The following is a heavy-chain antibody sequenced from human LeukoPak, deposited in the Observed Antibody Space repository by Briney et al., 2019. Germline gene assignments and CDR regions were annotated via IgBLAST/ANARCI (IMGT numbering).Heavy chain of an antibody. Sequence: PGGSLRLSCAASGFTFSSYGMHWVRQAPGKGLEWVAVISYDGSNKYYADSVKGRFTISRDNSKNTLYLQMNSLRAEDTAVYYCAKDFWGYDYSNYGTPPPPSFWGQGTLVTVSS. CDR1: GFTFSSYG. J-gene: IGHJ4*02. D-gene: IGHD4-11*01. CDR3: AKDFWGYDYSNYGTPPPPSF. V-gene: IGHV3-30*18. CDR2: ISYDGSNK.